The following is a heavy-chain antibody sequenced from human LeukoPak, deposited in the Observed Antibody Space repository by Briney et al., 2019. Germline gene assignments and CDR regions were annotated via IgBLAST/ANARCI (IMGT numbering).Heavy chain of an antibody. CDR1: GFTFSSYA. CDR2: ISSNGGST. Sequence: GGSLRLSCAASGFTFSSYAMHWVRQAPGKGLEYVSAISSNGGSTYYANSVKGRFTISRDNSKNTLYLQMGSLRAEDMAVYYCARGGSNSYWGQGTLVTVSS. D-gene: IGHD1/OR15-1a*01. V-gene: IGHV3-64*01. CDR3: ARGGSNSY. J-gene: IGHJ4*02.